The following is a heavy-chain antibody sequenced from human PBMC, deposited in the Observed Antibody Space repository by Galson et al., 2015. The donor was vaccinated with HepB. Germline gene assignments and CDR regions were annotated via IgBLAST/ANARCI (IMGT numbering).Heavy chain of an antibody. CDR3: APAAASSFDY. J-gene: IGHJ4*02. CDR1: GFTFSSYA. Sequence: SLRLSCAASGFTFSSYAMHWVRQAPGKGLEWVAVISYDGSNKYYADSVKGRFTISRDNSKNTLYLQMNSLRAEDTAVYYCAPAAASSFDYWGQGTLVTVSS. V-gene: IGHV3-30*04. CDR2: ISYDGSNK. D-gene: IGHD6-13*01.